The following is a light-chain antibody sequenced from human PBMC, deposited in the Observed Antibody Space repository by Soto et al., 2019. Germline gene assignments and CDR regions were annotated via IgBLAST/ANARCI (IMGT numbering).Light chain of an antibody. V-gene: IGKV1-5*03. J-gene: IGKJ4*01. CDR3: QQYNSYSLLT. CDR2: KAS. Sequence: DIQLTQSPSTLSASVGDRVTNTCRASQKINNWLAWYQQKPGTPPKLLISKASNLESGVPSRFSGSGSETEFTLTISRLQPDDFATYYCQQYNSYSLLTFAGGTRVDIK. CDR1: QKINNW.